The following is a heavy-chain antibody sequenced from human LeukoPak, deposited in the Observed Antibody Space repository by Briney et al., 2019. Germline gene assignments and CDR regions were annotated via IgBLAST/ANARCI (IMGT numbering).Heavy chain of an antibody. D-gene: IGHD5-18*01. CDR1: GYTFTSYG. V-gene: IGHV1-18*01. CDR3: ARGRNTAMVQHFDY. Sequence: ASVKVSCKASGYTFTSYGISWVRQAPGQGPEWMGWISAYNGNTNYAQKLQGRVTMTTDTSTSTAYMELRSLRSDDTAVYYCARGRNTAMVQHFDYWGQGTLVTVSS. CDR2: ISAYNGNT. J-gene: IGHJ4*02.